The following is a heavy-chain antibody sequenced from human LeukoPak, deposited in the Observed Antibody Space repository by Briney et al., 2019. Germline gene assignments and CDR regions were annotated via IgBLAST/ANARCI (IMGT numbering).Heavy chain of an antibody. D-gene: IGHD6-19*01. CDR3: ARGRNSSGWYRY. CDR1: GGSFSGYY. CDR2: INHSGST. Sequence: SETLSFTCAVYGGSFSGYYWSWIRQPPGKGLEWIGEINHSGSTNYNPSLNSRVTISVDTSKNQFSLKLSSVTAADTAVYYCARGRNSSGWYRYWGQGTLVTVSS. V-gene: IGHV4-34*01. J-gene: IGHJ4*02.